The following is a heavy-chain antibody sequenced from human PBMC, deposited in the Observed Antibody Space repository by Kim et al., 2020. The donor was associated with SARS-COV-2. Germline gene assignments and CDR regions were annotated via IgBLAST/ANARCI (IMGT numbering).Heavy chain of an antibody. CDR1: GGSFSGYY. D-gene: IGHD3-10*01. CDR3: ARGSGFGAYYFDY. CDR2: INHSGST. V-gene: IGHV4-34*01. Sequence: SETLSLTCAVYGGSFSGYYWSWIRQPPGKGLEWSGEINHSGSTNYNPSLKSRVTISVDTSKNQFSLKLSSVTAADTAVYYCARGSGFGAYYFDYWGQGTLVTVSS. J-gene: IGHJ4*02.